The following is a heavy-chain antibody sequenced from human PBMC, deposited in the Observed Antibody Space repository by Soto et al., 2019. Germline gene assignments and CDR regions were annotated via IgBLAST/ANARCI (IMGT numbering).Heavy chain of an antibody. CDR3: ARVGRGTMVRGSRYNWFDP. D-gene: IGHD3-10*01. CDR2: IYYSGST. J-gene: IGHJ5*02. V-gene: IGHV4-59*01. CDR1: GGSISSYY. Sequence: PSETLSLTCTVSGGSISSYYWSWIRQPPGKGLEWIGYIYYSGSTNYNPSLKSRVTISVDTSKNQFSLKLSSGTAADTAVYYCARVGRGTMVRGSRYNWFDPWGQGTLVTVSS.